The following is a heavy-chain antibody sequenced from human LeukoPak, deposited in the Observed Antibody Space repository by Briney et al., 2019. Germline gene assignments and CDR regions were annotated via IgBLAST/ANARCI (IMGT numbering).Heavy chain of an antibody. Sequence: KTSETLSLTCTVSGGSISSSSYYWGWIRQPPGKGLEWIVSIDYSGSTYYNPSLKSRVTISVDTSKNQFSLKLSSVTAADTAVYYCARQSSYSGSYYDYWGQGTLVTVSS. CDR2: IDYSGST. D-gene: IGHD1-26*01. J-gene: IGHJ4*02. CDR1: GGSISSSSYY. CDR3: ARQSSYSGSYYDY. V-gene: IGHV4-39*01.